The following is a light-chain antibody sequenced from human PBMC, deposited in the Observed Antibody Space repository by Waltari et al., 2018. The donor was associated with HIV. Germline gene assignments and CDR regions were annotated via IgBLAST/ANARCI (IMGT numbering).Light chain of an antibody. J-gene: IGLJ3*02. V-gene: IGLV1-47*01. CDR3: SAWDDSLSGRV. Sequence: QSVLTQPPSASGTPGQGVTISCSGSSSTIGNNYVHWYPQVPGTAPKLLIYRNNQRPSGVPDRFSGSKSGTSASLAISGLRSEDEGDYYCSAWDDSLSGRVFGGGTKLTVL. CDR2: RNN. CDR1: SSTIGNNY.